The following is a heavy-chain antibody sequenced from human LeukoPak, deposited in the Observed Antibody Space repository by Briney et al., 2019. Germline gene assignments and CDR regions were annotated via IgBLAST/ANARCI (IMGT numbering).Heavy chain of an antibody. CDR1: GGSFSGNY. D-gene: IGHD1-1*01. V-gene: IGHV4-34*12. J-gene: IGHJ6*03. CDR3: ARLPGRYYYSSFMDV. Sequence: SETLSLTCAVYGGSFSGNYWNWIRQPPGKGLEWIGEIIYSGSTIYNPSLESRVTISVDTSKKQFSLKLTSVTAADTAMYYCARLPGRYYYSSFMDVWGKGTTVTVSS. CDR2: IIYSGST.